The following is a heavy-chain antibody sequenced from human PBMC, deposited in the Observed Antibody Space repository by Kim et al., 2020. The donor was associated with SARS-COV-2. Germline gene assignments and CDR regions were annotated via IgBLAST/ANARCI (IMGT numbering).Heavy chain of an antibody. J-gene: IGHJ4*02. D-gene: IGHD2-21*02. CDR2: ISPDGGIK. CDR1: GFIFSTYG. Sequence: GGSLRLSCAASGFIFSTYGMHWVRQAPGKGLEWVAVISPDGGIKYYADSVKGRFTISRDNSKNTLYLQMNRLRPEDTAVYYCARDRRHSKLRVTAIMSPSLDYWGQGTLVTVSS. CDR3: ARDRRHSKLRVTAIMSPSLDY. V-gene: IGHV3-33*05.